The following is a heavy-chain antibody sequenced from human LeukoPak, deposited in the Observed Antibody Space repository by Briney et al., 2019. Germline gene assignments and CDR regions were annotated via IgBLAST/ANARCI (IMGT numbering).Heavy chain of an antibody. V-gene: IGHV4-39*07. CDR3: ARSFYYHDAFD. CDR2: IYDSGST. Sequence: SETLSLTCTVSGGSIRSSYYYWGWIRQPPGKGLEWIGSIYDSGSTYYNPSLKSRVTISVDRSKNQFSLKLSSVTAADTAVYYCARSFYYHDAFDLGPRDNGHRLF. J-gene: IGHJ3*01. CDR1: GGSIRSSYYY. D-gene: IGHD3-22*01.